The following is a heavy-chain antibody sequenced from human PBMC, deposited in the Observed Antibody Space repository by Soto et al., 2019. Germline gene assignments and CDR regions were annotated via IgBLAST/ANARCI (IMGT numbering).Heavy chain of an antibody. V-gene: IGHV1-69*13. Sequence: VASVKVSCKASGGTFSSYTMSWVRQAPGQGLEWMGGIIPIFGTTTYAHKFQGRVTITADESTSTVYMELSSLRGEDTAVYYCARGALTTLAYYYGMDVWGQGTKVTVSS. CDR2: IIPIFGTT. CDR3: ARGALTTLAYYYGMDV. D-gene: IGHD4-4*01. CDR1: GGTFSSYT. J-gene: IGHJ6*02.